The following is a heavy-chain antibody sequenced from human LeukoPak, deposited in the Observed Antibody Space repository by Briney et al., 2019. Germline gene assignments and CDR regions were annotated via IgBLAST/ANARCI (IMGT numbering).Heavy chain of an antibody. V-gene: IGHV3-30*03. Sequence: PGRSLRLSCAASGFTFSNYGIHWVRQAPGKGLEWVAVISSDGNHKYYADSVKGRFTISRDNSKNTLYLQMNSLRTEDTAVYYCATHYYDSSAPVNWGQGTLVTVSS. CDR1: GFTFSNYG. J-gene: IGHJ4*02. D-gene: IGHD3-22*01. CDR3: ATHYYDSSAPVN. CDR2: ISSDGNHK.